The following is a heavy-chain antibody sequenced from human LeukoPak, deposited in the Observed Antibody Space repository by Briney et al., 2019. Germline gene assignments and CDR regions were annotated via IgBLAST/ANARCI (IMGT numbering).Heavy chain of an antibody. Sequence: PGVSLRLSCAASGFTFGHYGMNWVRQAPGKGLEWVSAISGSSSTIYSADAVKGRFTISRDNAKNSLYLQMNSLRDEDTAVYYCARRDYYSFDFWGQGTLVTVSS. CDR2: ISGSSSTI. V-gene: IGHV3-48*02. D-gene: IGHD3-10*01. CDR1: GFTFGHYG. CDR3: ARRDYYSFDF. J-gene: IGHJ4*02.